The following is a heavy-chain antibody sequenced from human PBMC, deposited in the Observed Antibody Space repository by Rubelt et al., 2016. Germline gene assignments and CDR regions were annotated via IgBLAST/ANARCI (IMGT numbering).Heavy chain of an antibody. CDR2: IYSGGST. V-gene: IGHV3-53*01. D-gene: IGHD6-13*01. Sequence: GKGLEWVSVIYSGGSTYYADSVKGRFTISRDNSKNTLYLQMNSLRAEDTAVYYCARGTYSRYYFDYWGQGTLVTVSS. CDR3: ARGTYSRYYFDY. J-gene: IGHJ4*02.